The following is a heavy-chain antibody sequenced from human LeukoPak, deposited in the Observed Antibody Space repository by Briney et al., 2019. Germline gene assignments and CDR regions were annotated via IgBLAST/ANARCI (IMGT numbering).Heavy chain of an antibody. CDR3: ARAPLVVVPAAHNWFDP. V-gene: IGHV1-69*05. D-gene: IGHD2-2*01. CDR2: IIPIFGTA. J-gene: IGHJ5*02. Sequence: ASLKVSCKASGGTFSSYAISWVRQAPGQGLEWMGRIIPIFGTANYAQKFQGRVTITTDESTSTAYMELSSLRSEDTAVYYCARAPLVVVPAAHNWFDPWGQGTLVTVSS. CDR1: GGTFSSYA.